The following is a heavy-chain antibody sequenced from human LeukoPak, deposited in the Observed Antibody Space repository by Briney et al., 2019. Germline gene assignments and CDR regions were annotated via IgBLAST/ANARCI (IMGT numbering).Heavy chain of an antibody. Sequence: SETLSLTCTVSGGSISSYYWSWIRQPAGKGLEWIGRIYTSGSTTYNPSLKSRVTISLDTSKNQFSLKLSSVTVADTAVYYCARETYSGSYSYFDCWGQGTLVTVSS. CDR3: ARETYSGSYSYFDC. V-gene: IGHV4-4*07. CDR2: IYTSGST. J-gene: IGHJ4*02. CDR1: GGSISSYY. D-gene: IGHD1-26*01.